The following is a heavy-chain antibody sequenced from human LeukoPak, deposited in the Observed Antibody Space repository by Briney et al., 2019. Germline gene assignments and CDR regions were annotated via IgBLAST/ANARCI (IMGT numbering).Heavy chain of an antibody. D-gene: IGHD5-12*01. J-gene: IGHJ4*02. CDR3: ARGGYSGYVPFDY. CDR1: GFTFSSYW. Sequence: GGALRLSCAASGFTFSSYWMHWVRQAPGKGLVWVSRINSDGSSTSYADSVKGRFTISRDNAKNTLYLQMNSLRAEDTPVYYCARGGYSGYVPFDYWGQGTLVTVSS. CDR2: INSDGSST. V-gene: IGHV3-74*01.